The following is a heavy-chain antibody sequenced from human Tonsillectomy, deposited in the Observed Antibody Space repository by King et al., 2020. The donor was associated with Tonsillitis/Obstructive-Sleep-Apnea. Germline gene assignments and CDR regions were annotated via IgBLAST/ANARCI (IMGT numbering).Heavy chain of an antibody. CDR1: GGSISSSSYY. CDR2: IYYSGST. D-gene: IGHD4-23*01. J-gene: IGHJ4*02. Sequence: LQLQESGPGLVKPSETLSLTCTVSGGSISSSSYYWGWIRQPPGKGLEWIGSIYYSGSTYYNPSLKSRVTISVDTSKNQFSLKLSSVTAADTAVYYCARRGGGYYFDHWGQGTLVTVSS. V-gene: IGHV4-39*01. CDR3: ARRGGGYYFDH.